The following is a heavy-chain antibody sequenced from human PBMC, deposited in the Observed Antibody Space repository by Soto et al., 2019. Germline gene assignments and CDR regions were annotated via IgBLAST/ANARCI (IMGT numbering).Heavy chain of an antibody. D-gene: IGHD3-22*01. CDR1: GGSINSGDYS. J-gene: IGHJ5*02. CDR3: ARGINHYDSSGDSWFGP. CDR2: IYHTGTT. V-gene: IGHV4-30-2*01. Sequence: PSETLSLTCTVSGGSINSGDYSWTWIRQPPGKGLEWIGYIYHTGTTYYNMSLKSRVTISVDRSKNQFSLKLSSVTAADTAVYYFARGINHYDSSGDSWFGPWGQGTLVT.